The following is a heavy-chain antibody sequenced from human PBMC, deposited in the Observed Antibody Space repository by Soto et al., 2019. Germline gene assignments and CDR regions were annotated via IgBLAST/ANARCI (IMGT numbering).Heavy chain of an antibody. CDR2: ISATNGNT. Sequence: QGQLVQSGAEVKKPGASVKISCKASGYSFTSYGVSWVRQAPGQGLEWMGWISATNGNTKSAQRFQDRVTMSTDTSTTTAFMELRGLTSDDTALYYCARAQLLTYYFNYGGDVWGQGTTVIVSS. CDR3: ARAQLLTYYFNYGGDV. J-gene: IGHJ6*02. CDR1: GYSFTSYG. D-gene: IGHD3-10*01. V-gene: IGHV1-18*01.